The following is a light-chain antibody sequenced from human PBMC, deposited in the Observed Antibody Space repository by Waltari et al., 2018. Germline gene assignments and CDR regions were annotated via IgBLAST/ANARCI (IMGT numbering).Light chain of an antibody. CDR1: QRVSSY. CDR2: DAS. J-gene: IGKJ2*01. Sequence: EIVLTQSPATLSLSPGERATLSCMASQRVSSYLAWYQQKPSQAPRLLIYDASNSATGIPARFSGSGSGTDFTLTISILEPEDVAVYYCQQRSNWPSYTFGQGTKLEIK. CDR3: QQRSNWPSYT. V-gene: IGKV3-11*01.